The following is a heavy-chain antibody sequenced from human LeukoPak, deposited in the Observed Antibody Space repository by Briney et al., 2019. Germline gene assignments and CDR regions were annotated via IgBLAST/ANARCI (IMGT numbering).Heavy chain of an antibody. J-gene: IGHJ6*03. CDR3: AGAGAKAGYSSSWSTYYYYYMDV. V-gene: IGHV4-61*02. Sequence: SQTLSLTCTVSGGSISIGSNYWSWIRQPAGKGLEWIGRIYTSGSTNYNPSLKSRVTISVDTFKNQFSLKLSSVTAADTAVYYCAGAGAKAGYSSSWSTYYYYYMDVWGKGTTVTISS. D-gene: IGHD6-13*01. CDR1: GGSISIGSNY. CDR2: IYTSGST.